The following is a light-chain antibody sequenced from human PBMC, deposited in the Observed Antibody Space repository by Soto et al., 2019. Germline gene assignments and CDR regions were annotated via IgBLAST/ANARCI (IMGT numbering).Light chain of an antibody. CDR3: QQYGSSTPIT. CDR1: QSVSSY. Sequence: EIVLTQSPATLSLSPGIRATLSCRASQSVSSYLAWYQQQPGQAPRLLIYGASIRATGIPDRFSGSGSGTDFTLTISRLEPEDFAVYYCQQYGSSTPITFGQGTRLEIK. V-gene: IGKV3-20*01. J-gene: IGKJ5*01. CDR2: GAS.